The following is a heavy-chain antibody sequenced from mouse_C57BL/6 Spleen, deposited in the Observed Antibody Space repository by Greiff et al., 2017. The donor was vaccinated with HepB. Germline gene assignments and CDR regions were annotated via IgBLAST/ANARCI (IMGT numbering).Heavy chain of an antibody. CDR1: GFTFSDYY. CDR2: ISNGGGST. D-gene: IGHD2-5*01. CDR3: ARQDYSKGFAY. Sequence: DVKLQESGGGLVQPGGSLKLSCAASGFTFSDYYMYWVRQTPEKRLEWVAYISNGGGSTYYPDTVKGRFTISRDNAKNTLYLQMSRLKSEDTAMYYCARQDYSKGFAYWGQGTLVTVSA. J-gene: IGHJ3*01. V-gene: IGHV5-12*01.